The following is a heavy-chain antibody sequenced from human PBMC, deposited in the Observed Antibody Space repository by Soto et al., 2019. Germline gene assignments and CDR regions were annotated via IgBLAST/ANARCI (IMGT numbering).Heavy chain of an antibody. CDR2: ISAYNGNT. D-gene: IGHD3-22*01. CDR1: GYTFTSYG. V-gene: IGHV1-18*01. CDR3: ARDRSTYYYASSGRDAFDI. Sequence: ASVKVSCKASGYTFTSYGISWVRQAPGQGLEWMGWISAYNGNTNYAQKLQGRVTMTTDTSTSTAYMELRSLRSDDTAVYYCARDRSTYYYASSGRDAFDIWGQGTMVTVSS. J-gene: IGHJ3*02.